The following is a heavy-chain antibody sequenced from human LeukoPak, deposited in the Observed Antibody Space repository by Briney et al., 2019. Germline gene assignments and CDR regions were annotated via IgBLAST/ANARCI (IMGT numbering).Heavy chain of an antibody. Sequence: ASVKVSCKASGYTFINYGISWVRQAPGQGLEWMGWIAVCSGDTNYAQKYQGRVTMTTDTSTSTAYMELRSLRTDDTAAYYCARLQFGGSSSRYYYFNMDVWGKGTTVTVSS. CDR1: GYTFINYG. J-gene: IGHJ6*03. D-gene: IGHD3-10*01. V-gene: IGHV1-18*01. CDR3: ARLQFGGSSSRYYYFNMDV. CDR2: IAVCSGDT.